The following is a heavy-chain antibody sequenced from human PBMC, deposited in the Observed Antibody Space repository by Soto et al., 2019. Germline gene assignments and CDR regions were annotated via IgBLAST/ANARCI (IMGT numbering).Heavy chain of an antibody. V-gene: IGHV1-18*01. CDR2: ISAYNGNT. J-gene: IGHJ4*02. CDR1: GYTFTSYG. D-gene: IGHD3-22*01. Sequence: ASVKVSCKASGYTFTSYGISWVRQAPGQGLEWMGWISAYNGNTNYAQKLQGRVTMTTDTSTRTAYMELRSLRSDDTAVYYCARDGPDNYYDSSGYFFDYWGQGTLVTVSS. CDR3: ARDGPDNYYDSSGYFFDY.